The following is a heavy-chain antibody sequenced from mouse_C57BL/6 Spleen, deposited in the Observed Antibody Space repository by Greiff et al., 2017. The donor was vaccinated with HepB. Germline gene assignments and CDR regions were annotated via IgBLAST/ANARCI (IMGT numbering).Heavy chain of an antibody. CDR2: ISSGSSTI. V-gene: IGHV5-17*01. CDR1: GFTFSDYG. J-gene: IGHJ2*01. CDR3: ARDGGDYFDY. Sequence: EVKVVESGGGLVKPGGSLKLSCAASGFTFSDYGMHWVRQAPEKGLEWVAYISSGSSTIYYADTVKGRFTISRDNAKNTLFLQMNRLRSEDTAMYYCARDGGDYFDYWGQGTTLTVSS.